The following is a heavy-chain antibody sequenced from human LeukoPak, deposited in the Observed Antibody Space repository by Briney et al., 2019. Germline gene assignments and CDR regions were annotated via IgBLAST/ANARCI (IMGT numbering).Heavy chain of an antibody. D-gene: IGHD3-10*01. CDR3: ARDPQLYYYGSGSYYNY. J-gene: IGHJ4*02. CDR1: GYTFTSYY. Sequence: ASVKVSCKASGYTFTSYYMHWVRQAPGQGLEWVGMINPSGGSTSYTQRFQGRVTMTRDKSTDTVYMELSRLRSEDTAVYYCARDPQLYYYGSGSYYNYWGQGTLVTVSS. CDR2: INPSGGST. V-gene: IGHV1-46*01.